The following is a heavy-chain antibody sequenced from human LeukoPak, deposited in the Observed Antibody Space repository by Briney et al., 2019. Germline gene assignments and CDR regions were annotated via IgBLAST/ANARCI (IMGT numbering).Heavy chain of an antibody. CDR2: IKQDGSEK. CDR1: GFTFSSYW. D-gene: IGHD3-16*02. V-gene: IGHV3-7*01. CDR3: ARDRAEIGVTFGGVIANYFDY. Sequence: GGSLRLSCAASGFTFSSYWMSWVRQAPGKGLEWVANIKQDGSEKYYVDSVKGRFTISRDNAKNSLYLQMNSLRAEDTAVYYCARDRAEIGVTFGGVIANYFDYWGQGTLVTVSS. J-gene: IGHJ4*02.